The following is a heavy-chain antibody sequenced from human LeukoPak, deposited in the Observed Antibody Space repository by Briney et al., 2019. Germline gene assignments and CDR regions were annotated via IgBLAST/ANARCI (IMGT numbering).Heavy chain of an antibody. CDR1: GFTFSSYA. D-gene: IGHD3-10*01. J-gene: IGHJ4*02. V-gene: IGHV3-23*01. Sequence: GGSLRLSCAASGFTFSSYAMSWARQAPGKGLEWVSAISGSGGSTYYADSVKGRFTISRDNSKNTLYLQMNSLRAEDTAVYYCAKDRAGFGDPEYWGQGTLVTVSS. CDR3: AKDRAGFGDPEY. CDR2: ISGSGGST.